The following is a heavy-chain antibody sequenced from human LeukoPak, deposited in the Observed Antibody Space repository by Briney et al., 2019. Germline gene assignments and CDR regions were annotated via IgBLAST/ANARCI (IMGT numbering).Heavy chain of an antibody. CDR2: ISWNSGSI. J-gene: IGHJ4*02. CDR1: GFTFDDYA. V-gene: IGHV3-9*03. CDR3: AKGLSGSYDSGYFDY. Sequence: PGRSLRLSCAASGFTFDDYAMHWVRQAPGKGLEWVSGISWNSGSIGYADSVKGRFTISRDNAKNSLYLQMNSLRAGDMALYYCAKGLSGSYDSGYFDYWGQGTLVAVSS. D-gene: IGHD1-26*01.